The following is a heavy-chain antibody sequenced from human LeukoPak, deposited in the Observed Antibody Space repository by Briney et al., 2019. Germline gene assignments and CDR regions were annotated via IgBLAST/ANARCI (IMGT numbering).Heavy chain of an antibody. CDR2: IYPGDSDT. CDR3: ARWNDYVDY. J-gene: IGHJ4*02. D-gene: IGHD1-1*01. CDR1: GYTFTGYY. V-gene: IGHV5-51*01. Sequence: KVSCKASGYTFTGYYMHWVRQAPGQGLEWMGIIYPGDSDTRYSPSFQGQVTISADKSISTAYLQWSSLKASDTAMYYCARWNDYVDYWGQGTLVTVSS.